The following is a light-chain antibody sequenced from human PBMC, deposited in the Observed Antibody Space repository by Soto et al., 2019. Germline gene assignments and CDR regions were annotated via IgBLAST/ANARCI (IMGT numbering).Light chain of an antibody. CDR1: SSDVGGYNY. J-gene: IGLJ2*01. CDR2: EVS. Sequence: QSALTQPASVSGSPGQSITISCTGTSSDVGGYNYVSWYQQHPGKAPKLMIYEVSNRPSGVSNRFSGSKSGKTASLTISGLQADDEADYYCSSYTTSSTLGFGGGTKLTVL. CDR3: SSYTTSSTLG. V-gene: IGLV2-14*01.